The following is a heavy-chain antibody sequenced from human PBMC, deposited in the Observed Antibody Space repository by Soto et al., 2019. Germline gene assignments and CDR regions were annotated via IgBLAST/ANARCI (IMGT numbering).Heavy chain of an antibody. V-gene: IGHV3-21*01. D-gene: IGHD3-9*01. CDR1: GFTFSSYS. Sequence: GSLRLSCAASGFTFSSYSMNWVRQAPGKGLEWVSSISSSSSYIYYADSVKGRFTISRDNAKNSLYLQMNSLRAEDTAVYYCARDIPPYYDILTGSQNYFDYWGQGTLVTVSS. CDR2: ISSSSSYI. CDR3: ARDIPPYYDILTGSQNYFDY. J-gene: IGHJ4*02.